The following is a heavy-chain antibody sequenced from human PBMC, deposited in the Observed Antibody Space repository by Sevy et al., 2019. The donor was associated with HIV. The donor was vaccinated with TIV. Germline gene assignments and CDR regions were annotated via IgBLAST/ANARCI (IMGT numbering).Heavy chain of an antibody. CDR3: AREGGYTSAWSPGNH. D-gene: IGHD6-19*01. V-gene: IGHV3-30*04. CDR1: GFTFNTHA. J-gene: IGHJ4*02. CDR2: ISYDGIIK. Sequence: GGSLRLSCAASGFTFNTHAMHWVRQAPGKGLEWVALISYDGIIKYYADSVKGRLTISRDNCKNTLSLQMNSLRVEDTAVYYCAREGGYTSAWSPGNHWGQETLVTVSS.